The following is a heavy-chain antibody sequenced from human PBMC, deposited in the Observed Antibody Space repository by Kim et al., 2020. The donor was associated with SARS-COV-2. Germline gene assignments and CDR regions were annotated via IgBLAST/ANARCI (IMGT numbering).Heavy chain of an antibody. CDR3: ATGFVLDGSLRPNYYYYYCMDV. V-gene: IGHV1-24*01. Sequence: ASVKVSCKVSGYTLTELSMHWVRQAPGKGLEWMGGFDPEDGETIYAQKFQGRVTMTEDTSTDTAYMELSSLRSEDTAVYYCATGFVLDGSLRPNYYYYYCMDVWGQGTTVTVSS. D-gene: IGHD3-10*01. CDR1: GYTLTELS. CDR2: FDPEDGET. J-gene: IGHJ6*02.